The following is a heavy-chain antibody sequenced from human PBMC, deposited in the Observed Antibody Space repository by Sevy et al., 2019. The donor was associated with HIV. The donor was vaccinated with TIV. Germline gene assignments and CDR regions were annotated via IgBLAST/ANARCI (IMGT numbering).Heavy chain of an antibody. V-gene: IGHV1-24*01. CDR1: GYTLTELS. Sequence: ASVKVSCKVSGYTLTELSMHWVRQAPGKGLEWMGGFDPEDGETIYAQKFQGRVTMTEDTSTDTAYMELSSLRSEDTAVYYCSTSIPPLEIVSSPCDYWGQGTLVTVSS. CDR3: STSIPPLEIVSSPCDY. J-gene: IGHJ4*02. D-gene: IGHD3-22*01. CDR2: FDPEDGET.